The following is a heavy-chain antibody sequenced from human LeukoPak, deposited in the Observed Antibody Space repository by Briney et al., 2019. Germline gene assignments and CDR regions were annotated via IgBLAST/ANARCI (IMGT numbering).Heavy chain of an antibody. CDR1: GGSFSGYY. V-gene: IGHV4-34*01. CDR3: ARLYYYDSSGPPPHYGMDV. D-gene: IGHD3-22*01. Sequence: PSETLSLTCAVYGGSFSGYYWSWIRQPPGKGLEWIGEINHSGSTNYNPSLKSRVTISVDTSKNQFSLKLSSVTAADTAVYYCARLYYYDSSGPPPHYGMDVWGQGTTVTVSS. CDR2: INHSGST. J-gene: IGHJ6*02.